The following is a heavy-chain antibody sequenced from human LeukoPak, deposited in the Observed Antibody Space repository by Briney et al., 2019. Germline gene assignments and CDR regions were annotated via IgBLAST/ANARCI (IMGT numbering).Heavy chain of an antibody. Sequence: SGTLSLTCAVYGGSFSGYYWSWIRQPPGKGLEWIGEINHSGSTNYNPSLKSRVTISVDTSKNQFSLKLSSVTAADTAVYYCARGSWGSYWGQGTLVTVSS. CDR2: INHSGST. J-gene: IGHJ4*02. CDR3: ARGSWGSY. D-gene: IGHD3-16*01. V-gene: IGHV4-34*01. CDR1: GGSFSGYY.